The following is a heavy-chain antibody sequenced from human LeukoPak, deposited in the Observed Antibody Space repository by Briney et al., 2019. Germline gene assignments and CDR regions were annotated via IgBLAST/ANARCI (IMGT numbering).Heavy chain of an antibody. CDR3: ARVDSSNAFDI. CDR2: IYSGGST. CDR1: GFTVSSNY. V-gene: IGHV3-66*01. J-gene: IGHJ3*02. Sequence: GGSLRLSCAASGFTVSSNYMSWVRQAPGKGLEWVSVIYSGGSTYYADSVKGRFTISRDNSKNTLYLQMNSLRAEDTAVYYCARVDSSNAFDIWGQGTMVTVSS. D-gene: IGHD2-2*03.